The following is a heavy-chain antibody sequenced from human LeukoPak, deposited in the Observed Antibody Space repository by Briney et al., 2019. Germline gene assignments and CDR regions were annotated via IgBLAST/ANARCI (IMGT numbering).Heavy chain of an antibody. J-gene: IGHJ4*02. CDR1: GYSFTNYY. D-gene: IGHD1-26*01. CDR2: INPSDGSA. V-gene: IGHV1-46*03. CDR3: ARDWNSGGPAYFEY. Sequence: ASVKVSCKTSGYSFTNYYIHWVRQAPGQGLEWMGVINPSDGSASYAQRFQGRVTMTRGTSTSTVYVELSSLRFEDTAVYYCARDWNSGGPAYFEYWGQGTLVTVSS.